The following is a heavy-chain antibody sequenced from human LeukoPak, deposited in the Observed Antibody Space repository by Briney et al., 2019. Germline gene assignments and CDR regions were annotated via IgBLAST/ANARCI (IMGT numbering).Heavy chain of an antibody. CDR1: GFSFSNYA. CDR2: IVASSGAT. V-gene: IGHV3-23*01. J-gene: IGHJ4*03. D-gene: IGHD5-12*01. Sequence: PGGSLRLSCAASGFSFSNYAMNWVRQAPGKGLEWDSLIVASSGATFYADSVKGRFTISRDKSKNKLYLQMKSLRAEDTAVYYCAKGGYDYVEIGYFDYWGQGALVTVSS. CDR3: AKGGYDYVEIGYFDY.